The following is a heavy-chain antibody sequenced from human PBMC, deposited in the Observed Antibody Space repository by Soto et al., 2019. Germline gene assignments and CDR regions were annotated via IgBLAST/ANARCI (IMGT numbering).Heavy chain of an antibody. J-gene: IGHJ1*01. Sequence: QVQLQESGPGLVKPSQTLSLTCTVSGGSISSGGYYWSWIRQHPGKGLEWIGYIYYSGSTYYNPSLSGRVTIAVDPSKNQLALKMRPVTAAATAVYSCAGERVIWGQGTLGTVSS. CDR1: GGSISSGGYY. CDR2: IYYSGST. D-gene: IGHD3-10*01. CDR3: AGERVI. V-gene: IGHV4-31*03.